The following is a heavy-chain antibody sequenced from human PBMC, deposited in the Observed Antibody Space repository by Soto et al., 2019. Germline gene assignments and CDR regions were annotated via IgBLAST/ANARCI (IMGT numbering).Heavy chain of an antibody. CDR2: INHSGST. CDR1: GGSFSGYY. D-gene: IGHD2-15*01. Sequence: QVQLQQWGAGLLKPSETLSLTCAVYGGSFSGYYWSWIRQPPGKGLEWIGEINHSGSTNYIPSLKSRVTISVDTSKNQFSLKLSSVTAADTAVYYCAIQRAARSRKFDYWGQGTLVTVSS. J-gene: IGHJ4*02. V-gene: IGHV4-34*01. CDR3: AIQRAARSRKFDY.